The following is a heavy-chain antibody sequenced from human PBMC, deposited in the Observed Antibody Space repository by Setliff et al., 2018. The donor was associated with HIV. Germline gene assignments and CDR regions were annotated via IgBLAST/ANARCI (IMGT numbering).Heavy chain of an antibody. V-gene: IGHV4-59*02. Sequence: SETLSLTCTVSGGSVTSYYWSWIRQSPEKGLEWIGYIYHAGITNYNPSLKSRLSTSIDTSKNQFSLSLRSVTAADTAVYYCARGSWKDGAQGYFFDHWGQGTLVTVSS. CDR1: GGSVTSYY. D-gene: IGHD1-1*01. CDR2: IYHAGIT. CDR3: ARGSWKDGAQGYFFDH. J-gene: IGHJ4*02.